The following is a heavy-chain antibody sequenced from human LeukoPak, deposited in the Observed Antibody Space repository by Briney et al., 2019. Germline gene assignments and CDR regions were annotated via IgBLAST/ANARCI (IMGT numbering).Heavy chain of an antibody. CDR3: ARGGSGSGWSPY. D-gene: IGHD6-19*01. V-gene: IGHV3-7*02. Sequence: PGGSVRLSCAASGFTFSSYWMNWVRQAPGKGLEWVANIKQDGSEKYYVDSVKGRFSISRDNAKSTLYLQMNSLRAEDTAVYYCARGGSGSGWSPYWGQGTLVTVSS. CDR1: GFTFSSYW. CDR2: IKQDGSEK. J-gene: IGHJ4*02.